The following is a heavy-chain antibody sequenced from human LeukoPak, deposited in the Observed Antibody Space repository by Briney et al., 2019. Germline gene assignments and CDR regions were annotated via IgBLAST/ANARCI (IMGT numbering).Heavy chain of an antibody. Sequence: PSETLSLTCTVSGGSISSYYWSWIRQPPGKGLEWIGYIYYSGSTNYNPSLKSRVTISVDTSKNQFSLKLSSVTAADTAVYYCARDLSGSYYLTGAFDIWGQGTMVTVSS. J-gene: IGHJ3*02. CDR3: ARDLSGSYYLTGAFDI. CDR1: GGSISSYY. CDR2: IYYSGST. D-gene: IGHD3-10*01. V-gene: IGHV4-59*01.